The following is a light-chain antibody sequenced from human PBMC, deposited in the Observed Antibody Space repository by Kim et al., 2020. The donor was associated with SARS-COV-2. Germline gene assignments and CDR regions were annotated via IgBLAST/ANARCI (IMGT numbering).Light chain of an antibody. CDR2: GAS. J-gene: IGKJ4*01. V-gene: IGKV3-20*01. CDR1: QSVSSSY. Sequence: SPGERATLSGRASQSVSSSYLAWYQQKPGQAPRLLIYGASSRATGIPDRFSGSGSGTDFTLTISRREPEDFAVYYCQQYGSSPATFGGGTKVDIK. CDR3: QQYGSSPAT.